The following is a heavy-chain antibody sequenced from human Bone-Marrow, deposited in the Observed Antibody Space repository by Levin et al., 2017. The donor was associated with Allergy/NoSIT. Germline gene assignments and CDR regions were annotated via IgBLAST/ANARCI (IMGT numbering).Heavy chain of an antibody. CDR3: ARRNVLAPGEDWFDP. J-gene: IGHJ5*02. CDR1: DDSISSSHW. V-gene: IGHV4-4*02. CDR2: IYHSGST. D-gene: IGHD7-27*01. Sequence: SETLSLTCGVSDDSISSSHWWTWVRQPPGKGLEWIGEIYHSGSTNYNPSLKSRVTISVEKSKNQFSLKLSSVTAADTAVYYCARRNVLAPGEDWFDPWGQGTLVTVSS.